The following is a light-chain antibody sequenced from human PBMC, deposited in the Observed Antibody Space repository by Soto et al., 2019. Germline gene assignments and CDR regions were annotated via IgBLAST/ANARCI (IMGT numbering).Light chain of an antibody. J-gene: IGLJ2*01. Sequence: QSVLTQPPSVSGTPGQRVSISCTGTSSNLGAGYDVHWYQQLPGAAPRLLIFGNNVQPSGVPDRFSGSKSGTSASLAITGLQAEDEAIYHCQSYDGSLATSIFGAGTKLTVL. CDR1: SSNLGAGYD. CDR3: QSYDGSLATSI. V-gene: IGLV1-40*01. CDR2: GNN.